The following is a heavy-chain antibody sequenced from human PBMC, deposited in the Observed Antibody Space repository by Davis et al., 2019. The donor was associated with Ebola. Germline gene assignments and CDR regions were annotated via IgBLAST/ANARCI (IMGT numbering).Heavy chain of an antibody. Sequence: PGGSLRLSCAASGFTFSSYAMSWVRQAPGKGLEWVSAISGSGGSTYYADSVKGRFTISRDNSKKTLYLQMNSLRAEDTAVYYCASRKSITMVRGGIYWFDPWGQGTLVTVSS. CDR1: GFTFSSYA. CDR2: ISGSGGST. J-gene: IGHJ5*02. V-gene: IGHV3-23*01. CDR3: ASRKSITMVRGGIYWFDP. D-gene: IGHD3-10*01.